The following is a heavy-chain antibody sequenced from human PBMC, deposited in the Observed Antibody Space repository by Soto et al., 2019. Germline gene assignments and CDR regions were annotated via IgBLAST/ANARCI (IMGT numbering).Heavy chain of an antibody. CDR3: AAVPYYYDSSAYYFDS. D-gene: IGHD3-22*01. CDR1: GFTFTSSA. J-gene: IGHJ4*02. V-gene: IGHV1-58*01. Sequence: QMQLVQSGPEVKKPGTSVKVSCKASGFTFTSSAVQWVRQARGQRLEWIGWIVVGSGNTNYAQKFQERVTITRDMSTSTAYMQLSSLRSEDTAVYYCAAVPYYYDSSAYYFDSWGQGTLVTVSS. CDR2: IVVGSGNT.